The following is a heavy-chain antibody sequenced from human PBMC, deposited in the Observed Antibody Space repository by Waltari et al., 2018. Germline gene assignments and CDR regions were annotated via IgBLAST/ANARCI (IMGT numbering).Heavy chain of an antibody. J-gene: IGHJ3*02. CDR2: IYYTGST. CDR3: ARVFHGFDI. V-gene: IGHV4-59*01. Sequence: QVQLQESGSGQVKPSETLSLTGTVSGGSISGYYWSWIRQPPGKGLEWIGNIYYTGSTHYNPSLKSRVTISVDTSKKQFSLNLSSVTAADTAVYFCARVFHGFDIWGQGTMVTVSS. CDR1: GGSISGYY.